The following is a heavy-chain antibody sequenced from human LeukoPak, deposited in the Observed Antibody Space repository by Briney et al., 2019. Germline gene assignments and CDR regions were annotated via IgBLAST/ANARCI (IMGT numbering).Heavy chain of an antibody. D-gene: IGHD3-9*01. CDR3: ARGNFYYDILTGYYSGHYFDY. J-gene: IGHJ4*02. CDR2: IYHSGST. CDR1: GYSISSGYY. Sequence: SETLSLTCTVSGYSISSGYYWGWIRQPPGKGLEWIGSIYHSGSTYYNPSLKSRVTISVDTSKNQFSLKLSSVTAADTAVYYCARGNFYYDILTGYYSGHYFDYWGQGTLVTVPS. V-gene: IGHV4-38-2*02.